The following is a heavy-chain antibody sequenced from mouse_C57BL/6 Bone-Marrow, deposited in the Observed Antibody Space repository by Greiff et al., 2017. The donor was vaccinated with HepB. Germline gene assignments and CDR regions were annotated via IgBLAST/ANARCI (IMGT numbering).Heavy chain of an antibody. CDR3: ARNYYGSSRWFAY. V-gene: IGHV1-69*01. CDR1: GYTFTSYW. CDR2: IDPSDSYT. Sequence: QVQLQQPGAELVMPGASVKLSCKASGYTFTSYWMHWVKQRPGQGLEWIGEIDPSDSYTNYNQKFKGKSTLTVDKSSSTAYTQLSSLTSEDSAVYYCARNYYGSSRWFAYWGQGTLVTVSA. J-gene: IGHJ3*01. D-gene: IGHD1-1*01.